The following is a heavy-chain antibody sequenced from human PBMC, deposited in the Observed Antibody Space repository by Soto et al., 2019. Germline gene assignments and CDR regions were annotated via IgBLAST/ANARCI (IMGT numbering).Heavy chain of an antibody. Sequence: QVQLVQSGAEVKKPGASVKVSCKASGYTFTSYGISWVRQAPGQGLEWMGWISAYNGNTNYAQKLQGRVTMTTDTATSTAYMELRSLRSDDTAVYYCARDGITGTTSDSSGYYYYYMDVGGKGTTVTVSS. V-gene: IGHV1-18*01. CDR2: ISAYNGNT. CDR3: ARDGITGTTSDSSGYYYYYMDV. CDR1: GYTFTSYG. D-gene: IGHD1-7*01. J-gene: IGHJ6*03.